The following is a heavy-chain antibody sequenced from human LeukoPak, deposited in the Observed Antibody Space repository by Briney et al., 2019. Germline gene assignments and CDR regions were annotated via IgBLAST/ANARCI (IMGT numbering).Heavy chain of an antibody. D-gene: IGHD2-21*02. V-gene: IGHV3-33*01. J-gene: IGHJ4*01. CDR3: ARDSAPYCGGDCYFDY. CDR2: IWFDGSST. CDR1: GFTFSRFG. Sequence: GGSLRLSCAASGFTFSRFGMHWVRQAPGKGLEWGAVIWFDGSSTYYADSVKGRFTISRDNSKNMLYLQMNSLRVEDTGVYFCARDSAPYCGGDCYFDYWGHGTLVTVSS.